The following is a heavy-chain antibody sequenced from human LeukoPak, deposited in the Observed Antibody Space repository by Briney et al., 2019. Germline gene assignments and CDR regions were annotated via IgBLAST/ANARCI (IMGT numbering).Heavy chain of an antibody. Sequence: PGGSLRLSCAASGFTFSDYYMSWIRQAPGKGLEWVSYISSSGSTIYYADSVKGRFTISRDIAKNSLYLQMNSLRAEDTAVYYCARGAGRYFDWLLSPDAFDIWGQGTMVTVSS. CDR2: ISSSGSTI. J-gene: IGHJ3*02. D-gene: IGHD3-9*01. CDR1: GFTFSDYY. V-gene: IGHV3-11*04. CDR3: ARGAGRYFDWLLSPDAFDI.